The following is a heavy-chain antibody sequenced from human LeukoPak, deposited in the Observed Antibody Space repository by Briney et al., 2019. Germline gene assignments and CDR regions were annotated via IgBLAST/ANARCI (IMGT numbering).Heavy chain of an antibody. CDR2: IYSSGNT. CDR3: ARESVGCCSGGSCPYYFDY. CDR1: GFTVSSYY. V-gene: IGHV4-4*07. D-gene: IGHD2-15*01. Sequence: GSLRLSCAASGFTVSSYYWIGVRQPAGKGLEWIGRIYSSGNTNYNPSLKSRVTMSVDTFRNQFSLKLSSVTAADTAVYYCARESVGCCSGGSCPYYFDYWGQGTLVTVSS. J-gene: IGHJ4*02.